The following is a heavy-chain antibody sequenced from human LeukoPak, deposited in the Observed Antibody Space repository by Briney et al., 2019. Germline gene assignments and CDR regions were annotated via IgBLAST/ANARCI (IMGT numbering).Heavy chain of an antibody. Sequence: GGSLRLSCAASGFTFSSYTMNWVRQAPGKGLEWVSGLNWNGGTTGYADSVKGRFTISRDNAKNSLFLHMTSLRADDTAVYFCARDLVDYYGSGFDYWGQGTLVIVSS. J-gene: IGHJ4*02. D-gene: IGHD3-10*01. V-gene: IGHV3-20*04. CDR3: ARDLVDYYGSGFDY. CDR1: GFTFSSYT. CDR2: LNWNGGTT.